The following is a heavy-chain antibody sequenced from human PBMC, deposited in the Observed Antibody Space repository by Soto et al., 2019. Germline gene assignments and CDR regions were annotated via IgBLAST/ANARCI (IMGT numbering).Heavy chain of an antibody. CDR3: TRAQPGIAVAGTGDFDY. J-gene: IGHJ4*02. CDR2: IRSKAYGGTT. Sequence: GGSLRLSCTASGFTFGDYAMSWFRQAPGKGLEWVGFIRSKAYGGTTEYAASVKGRFTISRDDSKSIAYLQMNSLKTEDTAVYYCTRAQPGIAVAGTGDFDYWGQRTLVTVSS. D-gene: IGHD6-19*01. V-gene: IGHV3-49*03. CDR1: GFTFGDYA.